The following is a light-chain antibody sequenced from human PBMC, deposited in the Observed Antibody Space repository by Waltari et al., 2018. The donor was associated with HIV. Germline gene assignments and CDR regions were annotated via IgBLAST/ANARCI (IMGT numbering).Light chain of an antibody. CDR2: DVS. CDR3: SSDTSSSTPANWV. CDR1: SSDVGGSNY. Sequence: QSALTQPASVSGSPGQSITISCTGTSSDVGGSNYVSWYQQHPGKAPKLMIYDVSNRPSGVSNRFSGSKSGNTASLTISGLQAEDEADYYCSSDTSSSTPANWVVGGGTKLTVL. V-gene: IGLV2-14*03. J-gene: IGLJ3*02.